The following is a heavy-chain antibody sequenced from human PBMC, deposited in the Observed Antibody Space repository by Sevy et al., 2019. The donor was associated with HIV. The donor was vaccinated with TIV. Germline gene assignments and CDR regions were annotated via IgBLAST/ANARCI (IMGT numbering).Heavy chain of an antibody. V-gene: IGHV1-69*06. CDR3: ARVLIKWDSGLGYCSGGSCFLDY. CDR2: IIPIFGTA. J-gene: IGHJ4*02. CDR1: GGTFSSYA. Sequence: ASVKVSCKASGGTFSSYAISWVRQAPGQGLEWMGGIIPIFGTANYAQTFQGRVTITADKSTSTDYMGLGSLRSGDTAVYYCARVLIKWDSGLGYCSGGSCFLDYWGQGTLVTVSS. D-gene: IGHD2-15*01.